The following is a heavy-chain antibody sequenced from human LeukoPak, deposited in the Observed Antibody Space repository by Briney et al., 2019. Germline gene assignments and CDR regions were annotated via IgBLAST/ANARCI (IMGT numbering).Heavy chain of an antibody. V-gene: IGHV3-48*01. CDR2: ISSSSSTI. D-gene: IGHD5-12*01. Sequence: PGGSLRLSCAASGFTFSSYSMNWVRQAPGKGLEWVSYISSSSSTIYYADTVKGRFTISRDNAKNSPYLQMNSLRAEDTAVYYCARGEASRGYSGYFTFDYWGQGTLVTVSS. CDR3: ARGEASRGYSGYFTFDY. CDR1: GFTFSSYS. J-gene: IGHJ4*02.